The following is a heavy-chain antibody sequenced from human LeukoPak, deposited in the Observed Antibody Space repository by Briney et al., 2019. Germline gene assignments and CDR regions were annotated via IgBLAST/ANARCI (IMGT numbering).Heavy chain of an antibody. D-gene: IGHD2-2*01. CDR3: AKGYCSSTSCPTGA. V-gene: IGHV3-23*01. Sequence: GGSLRLSCAASGFTFSIYAMSWVRQAPGKGLQWVSSITSSGDGTYYADSVKGRFTISRDNSKNTLYLQMNSLRAEDTAVYYCAKGYCSSTSCPTGAWGQGTLVTVSS. CDR1: GFTFSIYA. CDR2: ITSSGDGT. J-gene: IGHJ5*02.